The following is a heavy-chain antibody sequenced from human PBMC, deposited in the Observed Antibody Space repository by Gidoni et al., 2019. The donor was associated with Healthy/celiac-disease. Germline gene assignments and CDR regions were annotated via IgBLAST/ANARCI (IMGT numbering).Heavy chain of an antibody. V-gene: IGHV3-66*01. D-gene: IGHD3-10*01. CDR1: GFTVSSNY. CDR3: ARGGGVRGVTEFDY. J-gene: IGHJ4*02. Sequence: EVQLVESGGGWVQPGGSLRLSCAASGFTVSSNYMSWVRQAPGKGLEWVSVIYSGGSTYYADSVKGRFTISRDNSKNTLYLQMNSLRAEDTAVYYCARGGGVRGVTEFDYWGQGTLVTVSS. CDR2: IYSGGST.